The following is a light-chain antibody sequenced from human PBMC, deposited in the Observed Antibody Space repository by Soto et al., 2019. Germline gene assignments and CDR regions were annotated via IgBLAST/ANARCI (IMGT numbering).Light chain of an antibody. CDR3: CSYAGSSTLYV. Sequence: QSVLTQPASVSGSPGQSITISCTGTSSHVGSYNLVSWYQQHPGKAPKLMIYEGSKRPSGVSSRFSGSKSGNTASLTISGLQAEDEADYYCCSYAGSSTLYVFGTGTKVTVL. CDR2: EGS. V-gene: IGLV2-23*01. J-gene: IGLJ1*01. CDR1: SSHVGSYNL.